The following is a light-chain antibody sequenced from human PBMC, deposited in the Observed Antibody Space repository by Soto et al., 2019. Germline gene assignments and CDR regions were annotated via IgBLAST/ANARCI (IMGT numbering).Light chain of an antibody. Sequence: DIQMTQSPSSLSVSVGDRVTITCRASQSISSYLNWYQQKLGKAPKLLIYAASSLQSGVQSRFSGSGSGPDFTLTISSLQPEDFASYYCQQSYNTPPAFGQGTKLEIK. J-gene: IGKJ2*01. CDR1: QSISSY. CDR2: AAS. V-gene: IGKV1-39*01. CDR3: QQSYNTPPA.